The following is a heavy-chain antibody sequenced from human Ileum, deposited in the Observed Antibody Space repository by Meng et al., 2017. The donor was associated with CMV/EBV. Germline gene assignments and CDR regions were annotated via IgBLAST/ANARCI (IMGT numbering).Heavy chain of an antibody. J-gene: IGHJ5*02. Sequence: ASVKVSCKASGYSLTRYDINWARQATGQGLEWMAQGLEWMGWDNPNSGNTDYAQKFQGRVTITTNTSISTAYMELSSLKCEGTAVYYCARDAPPRPGNNWNTGHWFDPWGQGTLVTVSS. CDR3: ARDAPPRPGNNWNTGHWFDP. CDR2: DNPNSGNT. D-gene: IGHD1/OR15-1a*01. CDR1: GYSLTRYD. V-gene: IGHV1-8*03.